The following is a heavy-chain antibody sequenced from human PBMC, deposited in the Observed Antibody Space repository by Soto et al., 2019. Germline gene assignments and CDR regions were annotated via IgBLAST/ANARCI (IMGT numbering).Heavy chain of an antibody. V-gene: IGHV1-69*06. D-gene: IGHD3-10*01. CDR1: GGTLSDHG. J-gene: IGHJ3*02. CDR2: TIPVFNTA. Sequence: QVQLEQSGAEVKKPGSSVKVSCKASGGTLSDHGVAWLRQAPGQGLEWMGGTIPVFNTAKYAQKFQGRVTVTADKFTNIAYMELSSLRSEGGAFYFCARGVYGSGNYYTGPSAFDIWGQGTMVIVSS. CDR3: ARGVYGSGNYYTGPSAFDI.